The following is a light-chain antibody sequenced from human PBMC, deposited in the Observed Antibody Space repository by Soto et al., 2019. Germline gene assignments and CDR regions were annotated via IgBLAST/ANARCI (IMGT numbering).Light chain of an antibody. V-gene: IGKV3-20*01. J-gene: IGKJ3*01. Sequence: EIVLTQSPGTLSLSPGERATLSCRASQSVSSSYLAWYQQKPGQAPRLLIYGASSRATGIPARFSGSGSGTDFTRTISSLETEDFAVYYCQQYGSSPFTFGPGAKVDIK. CDR2: GAS. CDR3: QQYGSSPFT. CDR1: QSVSSSY.